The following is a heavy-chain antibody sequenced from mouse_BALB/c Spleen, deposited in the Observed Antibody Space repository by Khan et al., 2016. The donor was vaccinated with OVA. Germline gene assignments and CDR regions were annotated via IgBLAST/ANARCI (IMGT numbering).Heavy chain of an antibody. J-gene: IGHJ3*01. D-gene: IGHD2-14*01. V-gene: IGHV1-4*01. CDR1: GYTFTSYT. Sequence: QVQLKQSGAELARPGASVKMSCTASGYTFTSYTIHWINLRPKQGLEWIGYINPSNGYTNYNQKFKDKATLTADKSSTTAYMQLSSLTSDDSAVDNCVRDGAYHRNDGWFAVWGQGTLVTVSA. CDR3: VRDGAYHRNDGWFAV. CDR2: INPSNGYT.